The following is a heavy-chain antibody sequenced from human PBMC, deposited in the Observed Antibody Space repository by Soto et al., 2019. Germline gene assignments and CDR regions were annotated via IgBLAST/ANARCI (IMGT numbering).Heavy chain of an antibody. CDR2: IYYSGST. CDR1: GGSISSSSYY. J-gene: IGHJ5*02. D-gene: IGHD6-13*01. CDR3: ARHSSSWYLGGFDP. V-gene: IGHV4-39*01. Sequence: SETLSLTCTVSGGSISSSSYYWGWIRQPPGKGLEWIGSIYYSGSTYYNPSLKSRVTISVDTSKNQFSLKLSSVTAADTAVYYCARHSSSWYLGGFDPWGQGTLVTVSS.